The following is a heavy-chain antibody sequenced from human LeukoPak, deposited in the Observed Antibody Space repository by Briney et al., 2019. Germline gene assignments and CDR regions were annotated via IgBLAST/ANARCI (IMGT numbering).Heavy chain of an antibody. CDR2: INPNSGGT. CDR3: ARGLGMTTVTTSYFDY. J-gene: IGHJ4*02. Sequence: ASVKVSCKASGYTFTGYYMHWVRQAPGQGLEWMGWINPNSGGTNYAQKFQGRVTMTRDTSISTAYMELSRLRSDDTAVYYCARGLGMTTVTTSYFDYWGQGTLVTVSS. D-gene: IGHD4-17*01. CDR1: GYTFTGYY. V-gene: IGHV1-2*02.